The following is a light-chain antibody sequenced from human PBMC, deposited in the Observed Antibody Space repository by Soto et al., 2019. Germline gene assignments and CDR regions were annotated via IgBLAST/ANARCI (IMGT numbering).Light chain of an antibody. V-gene: IGLV2-11*01. CDR3: SSNAGGHIWV. J-gene: IGLJ3*02. CDR1: SSDV. Sequence: QSALTQSRSVSGSPGQSVTISCTGTSSDVSWYQHHPGKAPKLIIYDVYKRPSGVPDRFSGSKSGNTASLTISGLQADDEADFYCSSNAGGHIWVFGGGTKLTVL. CDR2: DVY.